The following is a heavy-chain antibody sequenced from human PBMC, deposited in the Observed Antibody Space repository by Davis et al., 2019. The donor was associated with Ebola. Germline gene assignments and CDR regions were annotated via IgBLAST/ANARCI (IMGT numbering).Heavy chain of an antibody. CDR2: IYYSGST. J-gene: IGHJ3*02. D-gene: IGHD2-2*01. CDR3: ASSVVPAAPSI. CDR1: GGSVSSGSYY. Sequence: PGGSLRLSCTVSGGSVSSGSYYWSWIRQPPGKGLEWIGYIYYSGSTNYNPSLKSRVTISVDTSKNQFSLKLSSVTAADTAVYYCASSVVPAAPSIWGQGTMVTVSS. V-gene: IGHV4-61*01.